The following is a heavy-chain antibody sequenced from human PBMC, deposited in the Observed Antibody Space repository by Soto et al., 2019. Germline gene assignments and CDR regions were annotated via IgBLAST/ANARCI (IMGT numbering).Heavy chain of an antibody. Sequence: LSLYCAASGFTFSINYMSWVRQAPGKGLEWVSVIYSGGSTYYADSVKGRFTISRDSSKNTVYLQINSLGAEDTAVYYCARDSPLTSSRACDIWGQGTVVTVSS. D-gene: IGHD6-6*01. J-gene: IGHJ3*02. CDR3: ARDSPLTSSRACDI. CDR2: IYSGGST. V-gene: IGHV3-53*01. CDR1: GFTFSINY.